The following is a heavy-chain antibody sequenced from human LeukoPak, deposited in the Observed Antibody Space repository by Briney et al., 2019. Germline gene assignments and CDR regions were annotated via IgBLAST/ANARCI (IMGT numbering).Heavy chain of an antibody. D-gene: IGHD6-13*01. CDR2: INPNSGGT. V-gene: IGHV1-2*02. Sequence: GASVKVSCKASGYTFTGHYMHWVRQAPGQGLEWMGWINPNSGGTNYAQKFQGRVTMTRDTSISTAYMELSRLRSDDTAVYYCARIAAAGPAYYYYYMDVWGKGTTVTISS. CDR3: ARIAAAGPAYYYYYMDV. CDR1: GYTFTGHY. J-gene: IGHJ6*03.